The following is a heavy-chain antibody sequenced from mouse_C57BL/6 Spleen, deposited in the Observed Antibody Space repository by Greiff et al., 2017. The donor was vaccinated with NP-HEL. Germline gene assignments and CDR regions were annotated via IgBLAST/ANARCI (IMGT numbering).Heavy chain of an antibody. CDR1: GFTFSSYA. Sequence: EVHLVESGGGLVKPGGSLKLSCAASGFTFSSYAMSWVRQTPEKRLEWVATISDGGSYTYYPDNVKGRFTISRDNAKNNLYLQMSHLKSEDTAMYYCARGGRLGWYFDVWGTGTTVTVSS. J-gene: IGHJ1*03. V-gene: IGHV5-4*01. D-gene: IGHD2-14*01. CDR3: ARGGRLGWYFDV. CDR2: ISDGGSYT.